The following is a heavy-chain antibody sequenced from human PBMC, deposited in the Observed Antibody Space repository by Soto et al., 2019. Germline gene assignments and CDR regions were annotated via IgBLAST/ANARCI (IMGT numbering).Heavy chain of an antibody. CDR3: ARGTTVAGTQMLLGI. V-gene: IGHV1-2*04. CDR1: GYTFTGYY. Sequence: QVQLVQSGAEVKKPGASVKVSCKASGYTFTGYYMHWVRQAPGQGLEWMGWINPNSGGTNYAQKCQGWVTMTRDTSISTAYMELSRLRSDDTAVYYCARGTTVAGTQMLLGIWGQGTMVTVSS. J-gene: IGHJ3*02. D-gene: IGHD6-19*01. CDR2: INPNSGGT.